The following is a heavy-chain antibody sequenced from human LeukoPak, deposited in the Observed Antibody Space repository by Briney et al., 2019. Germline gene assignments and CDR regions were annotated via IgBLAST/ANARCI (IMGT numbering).Heavy chain of an antibody. D-gene: IGHD3-22*01. CDR2: IYTSGST. V-gene: IGHV4-4*07. Sequence: SETLSLTCAVYGGSFSGYYWSWIRQPAGKGLEWIGRIYTSGSTNYNPSLKSRVTMSVDTSKNQFSLKLSSVTAADTAVYYCAREVLEWDSSGYYYYYFDYWGQGTLVTVSS. CDR3: AREVLEWDSSGYYYYYFDY. J-gene: IGHJ4*02. CDR1: GGSFSGYY.